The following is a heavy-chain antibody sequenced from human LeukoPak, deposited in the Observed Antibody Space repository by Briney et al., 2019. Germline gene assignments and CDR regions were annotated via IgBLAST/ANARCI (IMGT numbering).Heavy chain of an antibody. D-gene: IGHD3-16*01. CDR1: GGSISSNSYF. V-gene: IGHV4-39*07. J-gene: IGHJ4*02. CDR2: IFYSGST. Sequence: SETLSLTCTVSGGSISSNSYFWGWIRQPPGKGLEWIGSIFYSGSTYYNPSLKSRVTISVDTSKNQFSLRLSSVTAADTAVYYCARVGPFQGDTRFDYWGQGTLVTVSS. CDR3: ARVGPFQGDTRFDY.